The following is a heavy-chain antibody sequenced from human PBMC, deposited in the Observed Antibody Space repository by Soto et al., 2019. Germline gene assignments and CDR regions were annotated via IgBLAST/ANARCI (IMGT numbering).Heavy chain of an antibody. CDR3: AREVLRFLEGAPEYMDV. V-gene: IGHV3-30-3*01. J-gene: IGHJ6*02. CDR2: ISYDGSNK. D-gene: IGHD3-3*01. Sequence: GGSLRLSCAAYGFTFISYAMHWVRQAPGKGLEWVAVISYDGSNKYYADSVKGRFTISRDNSKNTLYLQMNSLRAEDTAVYYCAREVLRFLEGAPEYMDVWGQGTTVTVSS. CDR1: GFTFISYA.